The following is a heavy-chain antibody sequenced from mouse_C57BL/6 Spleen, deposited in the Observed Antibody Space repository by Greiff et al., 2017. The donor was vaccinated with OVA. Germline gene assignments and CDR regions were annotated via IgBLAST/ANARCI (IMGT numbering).Heavy chain of an antibody. CDR3: AREAYYSNYLDY. V-gene: IGHV5-4*01. J-gene: IGHJ2*01. D-gene: IGHD2-5*01. CDR2: ISDGGSYT. CDR1: GFTFSSYA. Sequence: EVKLVESGGGLVKPGGSLKLSCAASGFTFSSYAMSWVRQTPEKRLEWVATISDGGSYTYYPDNVKGRFTISRDNAKNNLYLQMSHLKSEDTAMYDCAREAYYSNYLDYWGQGTTLTVSS.